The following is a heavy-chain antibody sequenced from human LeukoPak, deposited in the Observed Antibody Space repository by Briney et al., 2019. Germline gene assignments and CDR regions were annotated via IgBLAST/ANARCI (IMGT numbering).Heavy chain of an antibody. CDR3: ARRGSGWPYYYGMDV. CDR2: ISSSSSTI. D-gene: IGHD6-19*01. J-gene: IGHJ6*02. Sequence: GGSLRLSCAASGFTFDDYAMHWVRQAPGKGLEWVSYISSSSSTIYYADSVKGRFTISRDNAKNSLYLQMNSLRAEDTAVYYCARRGSGWPYYYGMDVWGQGTTVTVSS. V-gene: IGHV3-48*04. CDR1: GFTFDDYA.